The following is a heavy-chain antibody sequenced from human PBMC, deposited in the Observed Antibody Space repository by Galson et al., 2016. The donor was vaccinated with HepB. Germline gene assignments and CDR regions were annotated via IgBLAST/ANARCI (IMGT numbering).Heavy chain of an antibody. J-gene: IGHJ6*04. CDR2: IRSQSDGGAT. CDR3: TSPVVASVAGPAYYFGLDV. Sequence: SLRLSCAASGFTFNKAWMAWVRQAPGKGLEWVSRIRSQSDGGATDYAAPAKGRFTVSRDDSENTLYLEMNSLKVDDTGVYYCTSPVVASVAGPAYYFGLDVWGKGTTVTVSS. CDR1: GFTFNKAW. D-gene: IGHD6-19*01. V-gene: IGHV3-15*01.